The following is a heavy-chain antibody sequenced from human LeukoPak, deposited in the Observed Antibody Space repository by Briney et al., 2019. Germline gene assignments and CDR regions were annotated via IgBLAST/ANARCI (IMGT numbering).Heavy chain of an antibody. CDR3: APKAGTVNWFDP. Sequence: SETLSLTCAVYGGSFSTYYWSWIRQPPGKGLEWIGEIKHSGNTNYNPSLKSRVTISVDTSKNQFSLKLSSVTAADTAVYYCAPKAGTVNWFDPWGQGTLVTVSS. J-gene: IGHJ5*02. CDR1: GGSFSTYY. V-gene: IGHV4-34*01. D-gene: IGHD6-13*01. CDR2: IKHSGNT.